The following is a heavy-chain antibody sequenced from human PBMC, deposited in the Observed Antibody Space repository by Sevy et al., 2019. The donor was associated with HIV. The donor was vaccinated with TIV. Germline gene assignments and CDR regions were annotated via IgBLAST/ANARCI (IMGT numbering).Heavy chain of an antibody. D-gene: IGHD3-22*01. CDR3: AKANYYDVLQE. J-gene: IGHJ1*01. V-gene: IGHV3-9*01. CDR2: LSWNSGNI. Sequence: GGSLRLSCAASGFTFDDYAMHWVRQAPGKGLEWVSGLSWNSGNIAYVDSVKVRFTISRDNAKNSLYLQMNSLTPEDTALYYCAKANYYDVLQEWGQGTLVPVSS. CDR1: GFTFDDYA.